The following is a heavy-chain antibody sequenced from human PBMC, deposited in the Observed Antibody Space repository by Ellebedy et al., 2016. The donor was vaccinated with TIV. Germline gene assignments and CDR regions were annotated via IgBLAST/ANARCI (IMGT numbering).Heavy chain of an antibody. J-gene: IGHJ6*02. CDR2: IWYDGSNK. V-gene: IGHV3-33*08. CDR1: GFTFSSYS. Sequence: GESLKISXAASGFTFSSYSMNWVRQAPGKGLEWVAVIWYDGSNKYYADSVKGRFTISRDNSKNTLYLQMNSLRAEDTAVYYCVNKYYYDSSGYYSNLYGMDVWGQGTTVTVSS. D-gene: IGHD3-22*01. CDR3: VNKYYYDSSGYYSNLYGMDV.